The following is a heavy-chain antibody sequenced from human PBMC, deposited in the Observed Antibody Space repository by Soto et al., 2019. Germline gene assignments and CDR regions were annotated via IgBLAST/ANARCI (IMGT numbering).Heavy chain of an antibody. Sequence: SETLSLTCTVSGGSISSGSYYWSWIRQHPGKGLEWIGGIYNSGNTYYNPSLKSRVSISVDTSKNQFSLKLSSVTAADTAVYYCAREDSGYDSYHYYGMDVWGQGTTVTVSS. CDR3: AREDSGYDSYHYYGMDV. D-gene: IGHD5-12*01. V-gene: IGHV4-31*03. CDR1: GGSISSGSYY. CDR2: IYNSGNT. J-gene: IGHJ6*02.